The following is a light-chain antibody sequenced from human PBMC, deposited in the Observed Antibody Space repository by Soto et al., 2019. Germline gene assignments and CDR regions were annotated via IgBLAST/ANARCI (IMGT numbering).Light chain of an antibody. CDR1: SSNIGSNT. CDR2: GDS. Sequence: QSVLTQPPSASGTPGQRVTISCSGSSSNIGSNTVNWHQQLPGTAPKLLIFGDSNRPSGVPDRFSGSKSGTSASLVITGLQADDEADYYCQSNDNGLSGSDVFGTGTKLTVL. V-gene: IGLV1-44*01. CDR3: QSNDNGLSGSDV. J-gene: IGLJ1*01.